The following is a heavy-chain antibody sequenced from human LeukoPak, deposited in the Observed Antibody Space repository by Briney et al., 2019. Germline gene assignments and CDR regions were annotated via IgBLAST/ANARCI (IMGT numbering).Heavy chain of an antibody. CDR3: AGGAPSQGYFDY. CDR1: GYTFTSYD. J-gene: IGHJ4*02. Sequence: ASVKVSCKASGYTFTSYDINWVRQATGQGLEWMGWMNPNSGNTGYAQKFQGRVTMTRNTSISTAYMELSSLRSEDTAVYYCAGGAPSQGYFDYWGQGTLVTVSS. V-gene: IGHV1-8*01. CDR2: MNPNSGNT.